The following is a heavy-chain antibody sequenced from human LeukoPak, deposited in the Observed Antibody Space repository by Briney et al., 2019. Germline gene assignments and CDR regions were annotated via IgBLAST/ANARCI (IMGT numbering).Heavy chain of an antibody. CDR2: ISTISTIT. Sequence: GGSLRLSCAASGFSFSDYYMSWIRQAPGKGLEWISYISTISTITYNVDSVKGRFTVSRDNAKNSLYLQMDSLRAEDTAVYYCARGSDGRGYPVLQYWGQGALVTVSS. D-gene: IGHD3-22*01. CDR1: GFSFSDYY. J-gene: IGHJ1*01. CDR3: ARGSDGRGYPVLQY. V-gene: IGHV3-11*01.